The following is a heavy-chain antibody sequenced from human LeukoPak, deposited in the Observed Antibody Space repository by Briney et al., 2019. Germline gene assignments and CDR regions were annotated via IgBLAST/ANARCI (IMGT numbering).Heavy chain of an antibody. Sequence: ASVKVSCKASGYTFTSYGISWVRQAPGQGLEWMGWISAYNGNTNYAQKLQGRVTMTTDTSTSTAYMELRSLTSDDTAVYYCARVRLGILTGHDASDIWGQGTMVTVSS. CDR3: ARVRLGILTGHDASDI. J-gene: IGHJ3*02. D-gene: IGHD3-9*01. CDR1: GYTFTSYG. V-gene: IGHV1-18*01. CDR2: ISAYNGNT.